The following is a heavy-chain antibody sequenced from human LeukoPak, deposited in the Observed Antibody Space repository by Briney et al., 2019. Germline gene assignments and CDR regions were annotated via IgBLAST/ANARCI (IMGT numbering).Heavy chain of an antibody. CDR3: AREGLPGGAY. CDR2: IYYSGST. J-gene: IGHJ4*02. Sequence: SETLSLTCTVSGGSISSSSYYWGWIRQPPGKGLEWIGSIYYSGSTYYNPSLKSRVTISVDTSKNQFSLKLSSLTALDTAVYYCAREGLPGGAYWGQGTLVTVSS. V-gene: IGHV4-39*07. D-gene: IGHD1-20*01. CDR1: GGSISSSSYY.